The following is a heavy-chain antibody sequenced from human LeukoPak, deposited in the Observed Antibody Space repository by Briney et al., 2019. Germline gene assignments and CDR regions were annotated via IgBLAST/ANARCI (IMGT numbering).Heavy chain of an antibody. J-gene: IGHJ3*01. CDR1: GFSLSTSGVG. D-gene: IGHD3-22*01. CDR2: IYWDDNK. Sequence: SGATLLNSTQTPTLTCTFSGFSLSTSGVGVGWSRQPPGKALEWLEPIYWDDNKRYSPSLKTGLTITKFTSKNQMFITMTNMHPVNTATYYCAHNSPEIVGVKTAAFYFGGEGPMATASS. CDR3: AHNSPEIVGVKTAAFYF. V-gene: IGHV2-5*02.